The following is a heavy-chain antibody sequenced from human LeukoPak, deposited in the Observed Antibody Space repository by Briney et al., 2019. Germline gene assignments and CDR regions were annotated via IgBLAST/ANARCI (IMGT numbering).Heavy chain of an antibody. J-gene: IGHJ1*01. CDR2: IKEDGSEK. CDR3: AKGAPGIAAAGTGYFQH. Sequence: PGGSLRLSCAASGFTFSTYWMSWVRQAPGKGLEWVANIKEDGSEKYYGDSVKGRFTISRDNSKNTLYLQMNSLRAEDTAVYYCAKGAPGIAAAGTGYFQHWGQGTLVTVSS. V-gene: IGHV3-7*01. D-gene: IGHD6-13*01. CDR1: GFTFSTYW.